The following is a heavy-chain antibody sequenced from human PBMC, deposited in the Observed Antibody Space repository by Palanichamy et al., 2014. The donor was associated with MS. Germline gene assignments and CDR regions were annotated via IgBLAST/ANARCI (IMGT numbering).Heavy chain of an antibody. Sequence: QLQLQESGPGLVKPLETLSLTCTVSGGSIRSPTDYWGWIRQSPGKGLEWLGSIYYTGRTYYNPSLKSRVTISVDTSKNQFSLKLTSVTAADTAVYYCARDGGGGWVGDDFWSGYFSLDYGMDVWGQGTTVTVSS. V-gene: IGHV4-39*07. CDR1: GGSIRSPTDY. CDR3: ARDGGGGWVGDDFWSGYFSLDYGMDV. CDR2: IYYTGRT. J-gene: IGHJ6*02. D-gene: IGHD3-3*01.